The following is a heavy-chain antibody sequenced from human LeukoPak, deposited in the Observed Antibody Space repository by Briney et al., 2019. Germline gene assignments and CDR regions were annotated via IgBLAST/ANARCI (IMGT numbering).Heavy chain of an antibody. D-gene: IGHD3-22*01. CDR1: GYTLTELS. Sequence: ASMKVSCKVSGYTLTELSMHCVRQAPGKGLEWMGGFDPEDGETIYAQKFQGRVTMTEDTSTDTAYMELSSLRSEDTAVYYCATQRRRITMIVVGNDTFDTWGQGTMVTVSS. CDR3: ATQRRRITMIVVGNDTFDT. J-gene: IGHJ3*02. V-gene: IGHV1-24*01. CDR2: FDPEDGET.